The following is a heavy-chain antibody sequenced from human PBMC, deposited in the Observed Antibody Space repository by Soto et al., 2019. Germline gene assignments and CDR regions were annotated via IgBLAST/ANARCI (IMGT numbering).Heavy chain of an antibody. V-gene: IGHV3-23*01. CDR1: GFTLSSYA. J-gene: IGHJ6*03. D-gene: IGHD2-8*01. CDR2: ISGGGGGT. Sequence: GGSLRLSCAASGFTLSSYAMTWVRQAPGKGLEWVSTISGGGGGTYYADSVKGRFTLSRDNSKNTLYLQMNSLRAEDTAVYYCAKERYYCTNGVCYTDYYYYYMDVWGKGTTVTVSS. CDR3: AKERYYCTNGVCYTDYYYYYMDV.